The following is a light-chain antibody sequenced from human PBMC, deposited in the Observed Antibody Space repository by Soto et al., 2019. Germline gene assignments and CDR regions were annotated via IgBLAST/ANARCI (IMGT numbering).Light chain of an antibody. CDR2: GAS. CDR1: ERVATN. Sequence: EVVMTQSPATLSVSPGERATLSCRASERVATNLAWYQQKPGQAPRLLISGASTRAAGISDRFRGSGSGTEFTLTISSLRSEDSAIYYCQQYFEWTPMTFGQGTNVEI. V-gene: IGKV3-15*01. CDR3: QQYFEWTPMT. J-gene: IGKJ1*01.